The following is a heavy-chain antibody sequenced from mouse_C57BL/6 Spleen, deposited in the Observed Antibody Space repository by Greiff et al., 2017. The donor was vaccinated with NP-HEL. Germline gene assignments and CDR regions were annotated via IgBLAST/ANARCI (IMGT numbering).Heavy chain of an antibody. V-gene: IGHV1-7*01. Sequence: QVHVKQSGAELAKPGASVKLSCKASGYTFTSYWMHWVKQRPGQGLEWIGYINPSSGYTKYNQKFKDKATLTADKSSSTAYMQLSSLTYEDSAVYYCDVGDAMDYWGQGTSVTVSS. CDR3: DVGDAMDY. CDR1: GYTFTSYW. CDR2: INPSSGYT. J-gene: IGHJ4*01.